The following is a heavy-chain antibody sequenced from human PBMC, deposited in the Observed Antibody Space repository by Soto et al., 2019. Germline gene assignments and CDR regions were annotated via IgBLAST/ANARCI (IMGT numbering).Heavy chain of an antibody. CDR3: ARNGQTYDYYFFDN. D-gene: IGHD5-12*01. Sequence: QVQLVQCGAEVKKPGASVKVSCKASGYTLTHYYMHWVRQAPGQGTEWVGVINPSTLVTSYAQKFQGRVTMTRDTSTSTVYMELNSLISEDTAVYYCARNGQTYDYYFFDNWGQGTLVTVSS. CDR1: GYTLTHYY. J-gene: IGHJ4*02. CDR2: INPSTLVT. V-gene: IGHV1-46*01.